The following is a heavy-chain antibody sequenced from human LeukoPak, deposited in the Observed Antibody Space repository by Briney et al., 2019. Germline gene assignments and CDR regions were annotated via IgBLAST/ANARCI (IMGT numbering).Heavy chain of an antibody. Sequence: GGSLRLSCAASGFIFSSYAMHWVRQAPGKGLEWVAVISYDGSNKYYADSVKGRFTISRDNSKNTLYLQMNSLRAEDTAVYYCARARWSGSYYFDYWGQGTLVTVSS. V-gene: IGHV3-30-3*01. CDR3: ARARWSGSYYFDY. CDR1: GFIFSSYA. D-gene: IGHD4-23*01. CDR2: ISYDGSNK. J-gene: IGHJ4*02.